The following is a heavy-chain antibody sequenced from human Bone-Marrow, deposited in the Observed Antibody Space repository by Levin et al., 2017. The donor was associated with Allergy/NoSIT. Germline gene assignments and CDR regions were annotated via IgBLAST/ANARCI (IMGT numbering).Heavy chain of an antibody. D-gene: IGHD3-9*01. CDR3: ARGLDDILTGYYYYGMDV. CDR1: GGSFSGYY. Sequence: SQTLSLTCAVYGGSFSGYYWSWIRQPPGKGLEWIGEINHSGSTNYNPSLKSRVTISVDTSKNQFSLKLSSVTAADTAVYYCARGLDDILTGYYYYGMDVWGQGTTVTVSS. V-gene: IGHV4-34*01. J-gene: IGHJ6*02. CDR2: INHSGST.